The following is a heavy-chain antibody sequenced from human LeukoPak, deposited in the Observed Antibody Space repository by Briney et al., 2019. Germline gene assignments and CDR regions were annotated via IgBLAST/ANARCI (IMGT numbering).Heavy chain of an antibody. Sequence: GGSLRLSCAASGFTFSTYSMNWVRQSPGKGLDWVSGISTSSSYIYFADSVKGRFTISRDNAKNSLYLQMNSLRAEDTAVYYCARDGVAVAGYYYYMDVWGKGTTVCVSS. D-gene: IGHD6-19*01. V-gene: IGHV3-21*01. CDR1: GFTFSTYS. CDR3: ARDGVAVAGYYYYMDV. CDR2: ISTSSSYI. J-gene: IGHJ6*03.